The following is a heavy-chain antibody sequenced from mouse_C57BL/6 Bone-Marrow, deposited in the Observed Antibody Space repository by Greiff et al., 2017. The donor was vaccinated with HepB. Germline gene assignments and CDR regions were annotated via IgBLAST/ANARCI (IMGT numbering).Heavy chain of an antibody. D-gene: IGHD2-2*01. J-gene: IGHJ3*01. CDR3: ARFGSTGFAY. V-gene: IGHV1-52*01. CDR1: GYTFTSYW. CDR2: IDPSDSET. Sequence: QVQLQQSGAELVRPGSSVKLSCKASGYTFTSYWMHWVKQRPIQGLEWIGNIDPSDSETHYNQKFKDKATLTVDKSSSTAYMQLSSLTSEDSAVYYCARFGSTGFAYWGQGTLVTVSA.